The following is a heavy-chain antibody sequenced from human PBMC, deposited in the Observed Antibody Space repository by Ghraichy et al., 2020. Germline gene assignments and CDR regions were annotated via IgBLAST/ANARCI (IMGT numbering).Heavy chain of an antibody. V-gene: IGHV3-23*01. CDR2: ISGSGSST. Sequence: GGSLRLSCAASGFSFGGYAMSWVRQAPGKGLEWVSAISGSGSSTYYADSVRCRFTISRDNSKNTLYLQMNSLRAEDTALYYCAKGSRGYSGYYFDNWGQGILVTVSS. J-gene: IGHJ4*02. CDR3: AKGSRGYSGYYFDN. CDR1: GFSFGGYA. D-gene: IGHD5-12*01.